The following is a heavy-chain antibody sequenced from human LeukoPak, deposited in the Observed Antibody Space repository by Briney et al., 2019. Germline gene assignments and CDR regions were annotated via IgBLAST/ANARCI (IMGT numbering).Heavy chain of an antibody. J-gene: IGHJ4*02. Sequence: AGGSLRLSCAASGFTFDDYTMHRVRQAPGKGLEWVSLISWDGGSTYYADSVKGRFTISRDNSKNSLYLQMNSLRTEDTALYYFAKDSKLLRFWAHWYFDYWGQGTLVTVSS. CDR2: ISWDGGST. CDR1: GFTFDDYT. CDR3: AKDSKLLRFWAHWYFDY. D-gene: IGHD5-12*01. V-gene: IGHV3-43*01.